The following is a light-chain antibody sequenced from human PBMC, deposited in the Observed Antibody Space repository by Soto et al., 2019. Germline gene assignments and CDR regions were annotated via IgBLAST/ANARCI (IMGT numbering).Light chain of an antibody. CDR1: SSDVGGYNF. V-gene: IGLV2-14*03. CDR3: NSYTTSSTLV. J-gene: IGLJ1*01. Sequence: QSVLTQPASVSGSPGQSITISCTGTSSDVGGYNFVSWYQQHPGKAPKLMIYEVTSRPSGVSNRFFGSKSGNTASLTISGLQAEDEADYYCNSYTTSSTLVFGTGTKVTVL. CDR2: EVT.